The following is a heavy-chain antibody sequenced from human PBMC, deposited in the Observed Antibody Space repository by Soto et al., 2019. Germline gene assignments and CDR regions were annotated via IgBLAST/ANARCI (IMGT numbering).Heavy chain of an antibody. D-gene: IGHD1-26*01. V-gene: IGHV3-7*03. Sequence: EVQLVESGGGLVQPGGSLRLSCAASGFTFSSYWMSWVRQAPGKGLEWVANIKQDGSEKYYVDSVKGRFTISRDNAKNSLYLQMNSLRAEDMAVYYCARSLGATRYYYYGMDVWGQGTTVTVSS. CDR2: IKQDGSEK. CDR1: GFTFSSYW. J-gene: IGHJ6*02. CDR3: ARSLGATRYYYYGMDV.